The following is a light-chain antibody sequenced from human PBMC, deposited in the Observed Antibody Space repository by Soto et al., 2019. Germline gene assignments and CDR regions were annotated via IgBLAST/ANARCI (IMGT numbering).Light chain of an antibody. Sequence: QSALTQPASVSGSPGQSITIPCTGTSSDVGSYSLVSWYQQHPGKAPKLMIYEGSKRPSGVSNRFSGSKSGNTASLTISGLQAEDEADYYCCSYAGRATYVFGTRTKVTVL. CDR3: CSYAGRATYV. J-gene: IGLJ1*01. CDR1: SSDVGSYSL. CDR2: EGS. V-gene: IGLV2-23*01.